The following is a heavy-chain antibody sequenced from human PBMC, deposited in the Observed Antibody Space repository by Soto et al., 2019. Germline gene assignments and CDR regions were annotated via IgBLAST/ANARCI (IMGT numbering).Heavy chain of an antibody. CDR1: GGSISSSSYY. J-gene: IGHJ4*02. V-gene: IGHV4-39*01. D-gene: IGHD3-10*01. CDR2: IYYSGST. Sequence: SETLSLTCTVSGGSISSSSYYWGWIRQPPGKGLEWIGSIYYSGSTYYNPSLKSRVTISVDTSKNQFSLKLSSVTAADTAVYYCSTEINYYGSGSPNFDYWGQGTLVPVSS. CDR3: STEINYYGSGSPNFDY.